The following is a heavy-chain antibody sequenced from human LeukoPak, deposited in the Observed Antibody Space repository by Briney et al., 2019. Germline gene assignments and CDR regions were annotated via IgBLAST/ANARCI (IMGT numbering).Heavy chain of an antibody. CDR1: GFTFSSYG. CDR2: IVGSGVTT. Sequence: PGGSLRLSCAASGFTFSSYGMNWVRQAPGKGLEWVSGIVGSGVTTYYADSVKGRFTISRDNSKNTLYLQINSLRAEDTAIYYCAGDERWIQFNYWGQGTLVTVSS. CDR3: AGDERWIQFNY. V-gene: IGHV3-23*01. D-gene: IGHD5-18*01. J-gene: IGHJ4*02.